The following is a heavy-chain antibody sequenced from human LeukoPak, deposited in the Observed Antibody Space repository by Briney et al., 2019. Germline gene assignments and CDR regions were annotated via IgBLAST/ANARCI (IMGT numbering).Heavy chain of an antibody. Sequence: SVKVSCKASGYTFTGHYIHWVRQAPGQGLEWMGRIIPILGIANYAQKFQGRVTITADKSTSTAYMELSSLRSEDTAVYYCARGHYYDSSGLPFDYWGQGTLVTVSS. CDR1: GYTFTGHY. V-gene: IGHV1-69*04. D-gene: IGHD3-22*01. CDR3: ARGHYYDSSGLPFDY. J-gene: IGHJ4*02. CDR2: IIPILGIA.